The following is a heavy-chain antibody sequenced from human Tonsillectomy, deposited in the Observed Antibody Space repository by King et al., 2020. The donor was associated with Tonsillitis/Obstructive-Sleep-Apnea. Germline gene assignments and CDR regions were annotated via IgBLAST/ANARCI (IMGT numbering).Heavy chain of an antibody. D-gene: IGHD4-17*01. CDR2: ISGSGGST. CDR1: GFTFSSYA. Sequence: VQLVESGGGLVQPGGSLRLSCAASGFTFSSYAMSWVRQAPGKGLEWVSDISGSGGSTDYADSVKGRFTISRDNSKNTLYLQMNSLRAEDKAVYNCAKDPDYGDYFPIDYWGQGTLVTVSS. CDR3: AKDPDYGDYFPIDY. V-gene: IGHV3-23*04. J-gene: IGHJ4*02.